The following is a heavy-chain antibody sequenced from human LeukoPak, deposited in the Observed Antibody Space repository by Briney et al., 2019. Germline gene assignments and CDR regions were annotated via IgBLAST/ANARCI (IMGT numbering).Heavy chain of an antibody. J-gene: IGHJ4*02. CDR1: GLTFSSYA. CDR2: ISYDGSNK. V-gene: IGHV3-30-3*01. Sequence: PGGSLRLSCAASGLTFSSYAMHWVRQAPGKGLEWVAVISYDGSNKYYADSVKGRFTISRDNSKNTLYLQMNSLRAEDTAVYYCAREVRYSSGWFHYWGQGTLVTVSS. CDR3: AREVRYSSGWFHY. D-gene: IGHD6-19*01.